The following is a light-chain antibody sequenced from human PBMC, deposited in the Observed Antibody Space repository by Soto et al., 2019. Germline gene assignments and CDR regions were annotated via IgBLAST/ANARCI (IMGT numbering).Light chain of an antibody. Sequence: EIVMTQSPATLSVSPGERATLSCRASQSVSSNLAWYQQKPGQAPRLLIYGASTRATGIPARFSGSGSGTEFTITISRLQSEDFVVYYCQQYGASPTYTFGPGTKLEIK. CDR2: GAS. J-gene: IGKJ2*01. CDR3: QQYGASPTYT. CDR1: QSVSSN. V-gene: IGKV3-15*01.